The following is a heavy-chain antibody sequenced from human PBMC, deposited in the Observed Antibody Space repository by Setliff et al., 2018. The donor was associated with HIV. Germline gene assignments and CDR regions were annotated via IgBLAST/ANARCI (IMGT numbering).Heavy chain of an antibody. CDR2: INTDGSSA. CDR3: ARGGANPSWFDS. CDR1: GFTFNSYW. Sequence: GGSLRLSCVASGFTFNSYWMHWVRQAPGKGLVWVSRINTDGSSATYADSVKGRFTNSRDNAKNALYLQMDSLRAEDTAVYYCARGGANPSWFDSWGQGTLVTVSS. D-gene: IGHD3-16*01. J-gene: IGHJ5*01. V-gene: IGHV3-74*03.